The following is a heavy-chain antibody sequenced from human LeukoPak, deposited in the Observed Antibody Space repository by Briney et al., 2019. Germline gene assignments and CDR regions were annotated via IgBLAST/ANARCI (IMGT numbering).Heavy chain of an antibody. CDR1: GFTFSNAW. Sequence: GGSLRLSCAASGFTFSNAWMSWVRQAPGKGLEWVSAISGSGGSTYYADSVKGRFTISRDNSKNTLYLQMNSLRAEDTAVYYCAKLRYLWFGDSAVDYWGQGTLVTVSS. V-gene: IGHV3-23*01. CDR2: ISGSGGST. D-gene: IGHD3-10*01. J-gene: IGHJ4*02. CDR3: AKLRYLWFGDSAVDY.